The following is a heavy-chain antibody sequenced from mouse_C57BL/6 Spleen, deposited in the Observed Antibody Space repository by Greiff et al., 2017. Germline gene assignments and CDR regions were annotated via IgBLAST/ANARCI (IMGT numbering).Heavy chain of an antibody. CDR1: GYAFSSSW. CDR2: IYPGDGDT. D-gene: IGHD2-1*01. CDR3: ARRGNYDYFDY. J-gene: IGHJ2*01. Sequence: VQLQQSGPELVKPGASVKISCKASGYAFSSSWMNWVKQRPGKGLEWIGRIYPGDGDTNYNGKFKGKATLTADKSSSTAYMQLSSLTSEDSAVYFCARRGNYDYFDYWGQGTTLTVS. V-gene: IGHV1-82*01.